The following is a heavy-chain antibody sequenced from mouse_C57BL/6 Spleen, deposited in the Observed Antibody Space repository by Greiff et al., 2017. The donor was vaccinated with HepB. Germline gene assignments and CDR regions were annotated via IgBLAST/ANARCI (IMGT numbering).Heavy chain of an antibody. Sequence: VQLQQSGPELVKPGASVKISCKASGYTFTDYYMNWVKQSHGKSLEWIGDINPNNGGTSYNQKFKGKATLTVDKSSSTAYMELRSLTSEDSAVYYCAREGYGYESYWGQGTTLTVSS. CDR2: INPNNGGT. J-gene: IGHJ2*01. CDR3: AREGYGYESY. D-gene: IGHD2-2*01. CDR1: GYTFTDYY. V-gene: IGHV1-26*01.